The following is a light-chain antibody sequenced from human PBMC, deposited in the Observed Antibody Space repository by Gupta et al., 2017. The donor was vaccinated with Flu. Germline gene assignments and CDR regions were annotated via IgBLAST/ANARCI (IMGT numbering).Light chain of an antibody. CDR1: SGSIASNY. V-gene: IGLV6-57*01. CDR3: QYYDRSALWV. J-gene: IGLJ3*02. CDR2: EDS. Sequence: NFMLTQPHPVSESPGKTVTISCTRSSGSIASNYVHWYQQRPGSFPTSLIYEDSERPSGVPDRFSGSIDSSSTSDSITISGLKTEDDSYCDCQYYDRSALWVFGEGTKLTVL.